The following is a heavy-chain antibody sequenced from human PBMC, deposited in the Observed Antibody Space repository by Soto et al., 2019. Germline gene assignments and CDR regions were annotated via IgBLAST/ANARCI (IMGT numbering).Heavy chain of an antibody. CDR3: ASEGMYQTYYYYGIDV. CDR2: IKEDGSEK. V-gene: IGHV3-7*04. CDR1: GFTFSSYW. D-gene: IGHD2-2*01. J-gene: IGHJ6*02. Sequence: PGGSLRLSCAASGFTFSSYWMSWVRQAPGKGLEWVANIKEDGSEKYYVDSVKGRFTISRDNAKNSLYLQMNSLRAEDTAVYYCASEGMYQTYYYYGIDVWGQGTTVTVSS.